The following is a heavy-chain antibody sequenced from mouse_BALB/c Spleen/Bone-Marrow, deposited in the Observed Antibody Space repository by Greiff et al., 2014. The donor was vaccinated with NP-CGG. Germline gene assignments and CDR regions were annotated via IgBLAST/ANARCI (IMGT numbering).Heavy chain of an antibody. D-gene: IGHD2-12*01. CDR1: GFSLTNFG. J-gene: IGHJ4*01. V-gene: IGHV2-9*02. Sequence: VKVVESGPGLVAPSQSLSITCTVSGFSLTNFGVHWVRQPPGKGLEWLGIIWAGGATDYHSALMSRLIISKDNSKSQVFLKMNSLQTDDTAMYYCARVLRRSQDAMDYWGQGTSVTVSS. CDR3: ARVLRRSQDAMDY. CDR2: IWAGGAT.